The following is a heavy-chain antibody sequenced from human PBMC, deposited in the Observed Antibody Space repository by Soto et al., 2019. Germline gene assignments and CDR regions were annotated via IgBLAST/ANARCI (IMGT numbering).Heavy chain of an antibody. Sequence: GGSLRLSCAASGFTFSNYAMHWVRQAPGKGLEWVALTSYDGNNEYYTDSVKGRFTISRDNSKNTLYLQMNSLRAEDTAVYYCAKDPEMDYWGQGTLVTVSS. CDR1: GFTFSNYA. CDR3: AKDPEMDY. V-gene: IGHV3-30*18. J-gene: IGHJ4*02. CDR2: TSYDGNNE.